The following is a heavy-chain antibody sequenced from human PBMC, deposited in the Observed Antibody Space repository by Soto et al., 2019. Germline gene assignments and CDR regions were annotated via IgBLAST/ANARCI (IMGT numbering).Heavy chain of an antibody. CDR1: GYTFTSYD. D-gene: IGHD1-1*01. V-gene: IGHV1-8*01. J-gene: IGHJ5*02. CDR2: MNPNSGNT. Sequence: GASVKVSCKASGYTFTSYDINWVRQATGQGLEWMGWMNPNSGNTGYAQKFQGRVTMTRNTSISTAYMELSSLRSDDTAVYYCAISPQLERGWFDPWGQGILVTVSS. CDR3: AISPQLERGWFDP.